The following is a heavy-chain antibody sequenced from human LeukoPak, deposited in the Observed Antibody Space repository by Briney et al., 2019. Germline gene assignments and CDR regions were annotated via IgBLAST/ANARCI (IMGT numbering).Heavy chain of an antibody. J-gene: IGHJ4*02. Sequence: EASVKVSCKASGYTFTSYAMHWVRQAPGQRLEWMGWINAGNGNTKYSQKFQGRVTITRDTSASTAYMELNSLRSEDTAVYYCARDSVVTGNDYWGQGTLVTVSS. CDR3: ARDSVVTGNDY. CDR1: GYTFTSYA. D-gene: IGHD2-21*02. V-gene: IGHV1-3*01. CDR2: INAGNGNT.